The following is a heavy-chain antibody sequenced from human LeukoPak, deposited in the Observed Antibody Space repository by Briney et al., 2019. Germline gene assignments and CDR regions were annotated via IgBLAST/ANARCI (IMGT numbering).Heavy chain of an antibody. CDR3: AREKSPASIAVAEGY. D-gene: IGHD6-19*01. CDR2: ISSSSSYI. V-gene: IGHV3-21*01. J-gene: IGHJ4*02. Sequence: PGGSLRLSCAASGFTLSAYWMSWVRQLPGKGLEWVSSISSSSSYIYYADSVKGRFTISRDNAKNSLYLQMNSLRAEDTAVYYCAREKSPASIAVAEGYWGQGTLVTVSS. CDR1: GFTLSAYW.